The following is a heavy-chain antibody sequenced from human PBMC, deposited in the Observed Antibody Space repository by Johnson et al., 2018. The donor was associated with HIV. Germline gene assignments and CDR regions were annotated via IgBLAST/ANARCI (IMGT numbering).Heavy chain of an antibody. CDR2: ISYDGSNK. Sequence: QVQLVESGGGLVQPGGSLRLSCAASGFTFSSYAMHWVRQAPGKGLEWVAVISYDGSNKYYADSVKGRFTISRDNSKNTLYLQMNSRRAEDTAVYYCARDRVIAANNRAFDIWGQGTMVTVSS. CDR3: ARDRVIAANNRAFDI. V-gene: IGHV3-30-3*01. J-gene: IGHJ3*02. CDR1: GFTFSSYA. D-gene: IGHD6-25*01.